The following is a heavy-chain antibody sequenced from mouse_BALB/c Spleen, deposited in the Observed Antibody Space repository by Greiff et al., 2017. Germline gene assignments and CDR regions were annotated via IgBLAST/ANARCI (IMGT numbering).Heavy chain of an antibody. CDR2: INPYNDGT. V-gene: IGHV1-14*01. Sequence: VQLQQSGPELVKPGASVKMSCKASGYTFTSYVMHWVKQKPGQGLEWIGYINPYNDGTKYNEKFKGKATLTSDKSSSTAYMELSSLTSEDSAVYYCARGKDWDDFDVWGAGTTVTVSS. D-gene: IGHD4-1*01. J-gene: IGHJ1*01. CDR1: GYTFTSYV. CDR3: ARGKDWDDFDV.